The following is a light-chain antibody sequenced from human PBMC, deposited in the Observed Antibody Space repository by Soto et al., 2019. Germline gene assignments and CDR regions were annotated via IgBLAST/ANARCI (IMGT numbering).Light chain of an antibody. CDR1: QSINTN. CDR2: GAS. J-gene: IGKJ1*01. CDR3: QQYNNWPPWT. Sequence: ETVMTQSPATLSVSPGERATLSCRASQSINTNLAWYQQKGGQAPRLLIYGASTRAAGIPARFSGSGSGTEFTLTISSLQSEDFAVYYCQQYNNWPPWTFGQGTEVEIK. V-gene: IGKV3-15*01.